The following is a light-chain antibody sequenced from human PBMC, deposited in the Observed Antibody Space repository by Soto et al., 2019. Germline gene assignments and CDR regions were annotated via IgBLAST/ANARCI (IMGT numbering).Light chain of an antibody. Sequence: QSVLPQPPSASGSPGQSVTISCIGAASDIGRYNYVSWYQHHPGKAPKLIIYEVTKRPSGVPDRFSGSKSGNTASLTVSGLQADDEADYYCNSYVGSNNYVFGTGTKLTVL. CDR3: NSYVGSNNYV. J-gene: IGLJ1*01. CDR2: EVT. V-gene: IGLV2-8*01. CDR1: ASDIGRYNY.